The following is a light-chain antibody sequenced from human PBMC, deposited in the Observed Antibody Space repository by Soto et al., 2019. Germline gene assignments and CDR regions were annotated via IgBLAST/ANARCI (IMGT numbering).Light chain of an antibody. CDR2: AAS. CDR1: QGISNY. Sequence: DIQMTQSPSSLSASVGDRVTTTCRASQGISNYLAWYQQKPGKVPKLLIYAASTLQSGVPSRFSGSGSGTDFTLTISSLQPGDVATYYCQKYNSAPPETFGPGTKVDIK. V-gene: IGKV1-27*01. CDR3: QKYNSAPPET. J-gene: IGKJ3*01.